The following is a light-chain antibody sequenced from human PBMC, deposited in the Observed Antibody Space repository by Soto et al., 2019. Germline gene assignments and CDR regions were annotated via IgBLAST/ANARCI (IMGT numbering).Light chain of an antibody. Sequence: QSVLTQPPSVSGSPGQSVTISCTGTSSEIGSYDRVSWYQQPPGTAPRLMIYEVSNRPSGVPDRFSGSKSGNTASLTISGFQPEDETDYYCTSFTTSKTDIFGTGTKVTV. CDR3: TSFTTSKTDI. CDR1: SSEIGSYDR. CDR2: EVS. V-gene: IGLV2-18*02. J-gene: IGLJ1*01.